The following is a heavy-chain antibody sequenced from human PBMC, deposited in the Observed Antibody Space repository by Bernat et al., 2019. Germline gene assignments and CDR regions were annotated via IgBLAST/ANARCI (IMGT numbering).Heavy chain of an antibody. Sequence: QVQLQESGPGLVKPSETLSLTCAVSGYSISSGYYWGWIRQPPGKGLEWIGSIYHSGPTYYNPFLKSRLTISVDTSKNQFSLKLSSVTAADTAVYYCASRASRYSSSWYGDYFDYWGQGTLVTVSS. CDR2: IYHSGPT. D-gene: IGHD6-13*01. CDR1: GYSISSGYY. J-gene: IGHJ4*02. V-gene: IGHV4-38-2*01. CDR3: ASRASRYSSSWYGDYFDY.